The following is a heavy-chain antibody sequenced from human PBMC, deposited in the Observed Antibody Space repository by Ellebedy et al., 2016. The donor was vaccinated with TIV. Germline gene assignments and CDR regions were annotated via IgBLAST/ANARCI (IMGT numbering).Heavy chain of an antibody. CDR2: IMPILDIA. J-gene: IGHJ4*02. Sequence: AASVKVSCKASGGTFSRYALNWVRQAPGQGLEWMGRIMPILDIANYPQKFQGRVTITADKSTSIAYMELRSLRSEDTAVYYCARDLLGSADYWGQGTLVTVSS. D-gene: IGHD3-22*01. V-gene: IGHV1-69*04. CDR3: ARDLLGSADY. CDR1: GGTFSRYA.